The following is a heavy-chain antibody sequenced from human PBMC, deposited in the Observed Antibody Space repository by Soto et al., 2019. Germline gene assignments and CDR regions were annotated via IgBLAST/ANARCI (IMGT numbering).Heavy chain of an antibody. CDR3: ARDMDYDYVWGSYPFDY. CDR1: GFTFSSYA. J-gene: IGHJ4*02. CDR2: ISYDGSNK. V-gene: IGHV3-30-3*01. Sequence: GGSLRLSCAASGFTFSSYAMHWVRQAPGKGLEWVAVISYDGSNKYYADSVKGRFTISRDNSNNTLYLQMNSLRAEDTAVYYCARDMDYDYVWGSYPFDYWGQGTLVTVSS. D-gene: IGHD3-16*02.